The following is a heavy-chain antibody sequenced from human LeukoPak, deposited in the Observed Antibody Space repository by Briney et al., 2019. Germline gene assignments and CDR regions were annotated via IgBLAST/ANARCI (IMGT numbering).Heavy chain of an antibody. CDR1: GGSFSGYY. Sequence: SETLSLTCAVYGGSFSGYYWSWISQPPGKGLEWIGEINHSGSTNYNPSLKSRVTISVDTSKNEVSLRLSSVTAADTAVYFCASVELATTNFGYWGQGSLVTVSS. D-gene: IGHD5-24*01. CDR2: INHSGST. J-gene: IGHJ4*02. V-gene: IGHV4-34*01. CDR3: ASVELATTNFGY.